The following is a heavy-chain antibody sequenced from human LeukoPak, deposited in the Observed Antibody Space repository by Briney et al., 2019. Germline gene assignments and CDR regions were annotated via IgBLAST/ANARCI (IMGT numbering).Heavy chain of an antibody. CDR1: GFTFSNYG. Sequence: GGSLRLSCAASGFTFSNYGMNWVRQAPGKGLEWVAYLSSTSNARNYADSVMGRFTIYRDNAKSSLYLEVNGLRVEDTAVYYCARGGAARPDYWGQGTLVTVSS. J-gene: IGHJ4*02. CDR2: LSSTSNAR. D-gene: IGHD6-6*01. CDR3: ARGGAARPDY. V-gene: IGHV3-48*01.